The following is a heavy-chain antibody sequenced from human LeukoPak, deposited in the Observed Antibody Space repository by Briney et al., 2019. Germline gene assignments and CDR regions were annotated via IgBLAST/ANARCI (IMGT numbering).Heavy chain of an antibody. CDR3: ARVSTPYDSSGYFDY. CDR1: GGTFSSYA. CDR2: IIPIFGTA. V-gene: IGHV1-69*13. J-gene: IGHJ4*02. D-gene: IGHD3-22*01. Sequence: ASVEVSCKASGGTFSSYAISWVRQAPGQGLEWMGGIIPIFGTANYAQKFQGRVTITADESTSTAYMELSSLRSEDTAVYYCARVSTPYDSSGYFDYWGQGTLVTVSS.